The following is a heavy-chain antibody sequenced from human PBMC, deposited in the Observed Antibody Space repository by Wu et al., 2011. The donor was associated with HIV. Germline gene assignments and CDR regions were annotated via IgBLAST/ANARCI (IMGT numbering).Heavy chain of an antibody. CDR3: ASQPNWGENWFDP. Sequence: QVQLVQSGAEVKRPGASVKVSCGASGYTFTSYNIHWVRLAPGQGLEWMGMITPSDYGTTSAQKFQGRVTLTTDTSAKTVYMGLISLSSDDTAVYYCASQPNWGENWFDPWGQGILVTVSS. D-gene: IGHD7-27*01. V-gene: IGHV1-46*01. CDR2: ITPSDYGT. J-gene: IGHJ5*02. CDR1: GYTFTSYN.